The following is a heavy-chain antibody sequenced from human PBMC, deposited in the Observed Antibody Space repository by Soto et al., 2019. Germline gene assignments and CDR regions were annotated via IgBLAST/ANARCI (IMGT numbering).Heavy chain of an antibody. Sequence: ASVKVSCKASGYTFTSDDINWGRQATGQGLEWMGWMNPNSGNTGYAQSFQGRVTMTRNTSISTAYMELSSRGSEDTAVYYCAREGGWVYDRIAARLYGMDVWGRGTTVTVSS. V-gene: IGHV1-8*01. J-gene: IGHJ6*02. CDR3: AREGGWVYDRIAARLYGMDV. CDR2: MNPNSGNT. D-gene: IGHD6-6*01. CDR1: GYTFTSDD.